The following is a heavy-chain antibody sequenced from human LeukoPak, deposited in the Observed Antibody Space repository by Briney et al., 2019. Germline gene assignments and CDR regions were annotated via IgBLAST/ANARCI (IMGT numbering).Heavy chain of an antibody. CDR2: IFGSGGSA. CDR3: GKTTTGYSSGRNPAWPVDY. J-gene: IGHJ4*02. D-gene: IGHD6-19*01. CDR1: GFTFSSYA. V-gene: IGHV3-23*01. Sequence: SGGSLRLSCTASGFTFSSYAMYWVRQAPGKGLEWVSGIFGSGGSAHYADYVKGRFTISRDNSQNTVYLQMNSLRAEDTAVYYCGKTTTGYSSGRNPAWPVDYWGQGTLVTVSS.